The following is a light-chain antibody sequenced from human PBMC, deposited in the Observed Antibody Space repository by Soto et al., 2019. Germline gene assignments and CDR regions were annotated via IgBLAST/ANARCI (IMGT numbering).Light chain of an antibody. Sequence: IMITQSPATLSVSPGERATLSCRASQSVNSNLAWYQQKPGQAPRLLIYGASTRATGIPDRFSGSGSGTDFTLTISRLEPEDFAVYYCQQYGSSPRTFGQGTKVDIK. CDR3: QQYGSSPRT. V-gene: IGKV3-20*01. CDR1: QSVNSN. J-gene: IGKJ1*01. CDR2: GAS.